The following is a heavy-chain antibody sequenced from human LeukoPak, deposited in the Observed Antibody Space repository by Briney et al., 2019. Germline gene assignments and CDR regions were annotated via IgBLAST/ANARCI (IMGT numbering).Heavy chain of an antibody. CDR2: ISSSSSYT. J-gene: IGHJ4*02. CDR1: GFTFNTYS. Sequence: PGGSLRLSCAASGFTFNTYSMNWVRQAPGKGLEWVSSISSSSSYTYYADSVKGRFTISRDNSKNTLYLQMNSLRAEDTAVYYCAKRAASSGRDYWGQGTLVTVSS. D-gene: IGHD3-22*01. CDR3: AKRAASSGRDY. V-gene: IGHV3-21*01.